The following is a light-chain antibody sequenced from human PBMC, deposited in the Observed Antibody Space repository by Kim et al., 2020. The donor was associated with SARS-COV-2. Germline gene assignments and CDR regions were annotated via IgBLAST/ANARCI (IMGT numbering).Light chain of an antibody. CDR3: QVWDSSSDHPV. CDR2: YDS. Sequence: ATGKREQIRCGRHDIASKSVHLYQQTPGPAPVLVIYYDSGRPAGISERFCGYNSGNRATLPISRVEAGDEADYYCQVWDSSSDHPVFGGGTQLTVL. V-gene: IGLV3-21*04. CDR1: DIASKS. J-gene: IGLJ3*02.